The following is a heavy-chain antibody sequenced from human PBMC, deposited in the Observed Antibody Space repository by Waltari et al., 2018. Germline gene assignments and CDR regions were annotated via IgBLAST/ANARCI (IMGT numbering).Heavy chain of an antibody. CDR1: GGSNSSSSYY. D-gene: IGHD4-17*01. V-gene: IGHV4-39*01. CDR3: ASISPTTVTPGDY. CDR2: IYYSGST. Sequence: QLQLQESGPGLVKPSETLSLTCTVTGGSNSSSSYYWGWFRQPPGKGLEWIGSIYYSGSTYYNPSLKSRVTISVDTSKNQFSLKLSSVTAADTAVYYCASISPTTVTPGDYWGQGTLVTVSS. J-gene: IGHJ4*02.